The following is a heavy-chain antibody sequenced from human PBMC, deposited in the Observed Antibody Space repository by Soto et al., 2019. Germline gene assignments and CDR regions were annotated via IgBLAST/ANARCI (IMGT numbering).Heavy chain of an antibody. V-gene: IGHV3-21*01. D-gene: IGHD3-3*01. CDR3: ARGASNYDFWSGYYNYFDY. CDR2: ISSSSSYI. J-gene: IGHJ4*02. CDR1: GFTFSSYS. Sequence: EVQLVESGGGLVKPGGSLRLSCAASGFTFSSYSMNWVRQAPGKGLEWVSSISSSSSYIYYADSVKGRFTISRDNAKNSLYLQMNSLRAEDTAVYYCARGASNYDFWSGYYNYFDYWGQGTLVTVSS.